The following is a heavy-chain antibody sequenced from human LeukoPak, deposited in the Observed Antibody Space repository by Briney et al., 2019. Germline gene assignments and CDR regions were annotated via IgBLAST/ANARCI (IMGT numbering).Heavy chain of an antibody. J-gene: IGHJ4*02. CDR2: IYYSGST. Sequence: SETPSLTCTVSGGSISSYYWSWIRQPPGKGLEWIGYIYYSGSTNYNPSLKSRVTISVDTSKNQFSLKLSSVTAADTAVYYCARGEYSSSLALVWGQGTLVTVSS. V-gene: IGHV4-59*01. CDR1: GGSISSYY. CDR3: ARGEYSSSLALV. D-gene: IGHD6-6*01.